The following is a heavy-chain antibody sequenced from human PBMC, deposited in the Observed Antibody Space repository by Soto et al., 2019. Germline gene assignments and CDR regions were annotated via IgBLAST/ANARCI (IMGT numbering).Heavy chain of an antibody. J-gene: IGHJ4*02. V-gene: IGHV3-23*01. D-gene: IGHD5-12*01. CDR1: GFTFGSYA. Sequence: GESLKISCAASGFTFGSYAMAWVRQAPGKGLEWVSAIGGSGATTYYAGSVKGRFTISRDNSKNTLYLQMNSLRAEDTAVYYCAKDSRSYSGYNWFFDYWGQGTLVTVSS. CDR3: AKDSRSYSGYNWFFDY. CDR2: IGGSGATT.